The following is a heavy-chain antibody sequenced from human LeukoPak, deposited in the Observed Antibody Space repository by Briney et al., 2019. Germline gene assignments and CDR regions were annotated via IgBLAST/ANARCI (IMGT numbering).Heavy chain of an antibody. CDR3: ARETGIAVAGIVPFDY. CDR2: IYTSGST. D-gene: IGHD6-19*01. CDR1: GGSISSYY. V-gene: IGHV4-4*07. J-gene: IGHJ4*02. Sequence: SETLSLTCTVSGGSISSYYWSCIRQPAGKGLEWIGRIYTSGSTTYNPSLKSRVTMSVDTSKNQFSLKLSSVTAADTAVYYCARETGIAVAGIVPFDYWGQGTLVTVSS.